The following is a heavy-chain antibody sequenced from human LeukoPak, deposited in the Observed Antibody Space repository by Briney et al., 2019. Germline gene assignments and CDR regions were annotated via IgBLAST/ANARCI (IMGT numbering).Heavy chain of an antibody. V-gene: IGHV4-31*03. D-gene: IGHD2-2*01. J-gene: IGHJ3*02. CDR2: IYYSGST. Sequence: PSETLSLTCTVSGGSISSSSYYWGWIRQPPGKGLEWIGYIYYSGSTYYNPSLKSRVTISVDTSKNQFSLKLSSVTAADTAVYYCARERSTNDAFDIWGQGTMVTVSS. CDR3: ARERSTNDAFDI. CDR1: GGSISSSSYY.